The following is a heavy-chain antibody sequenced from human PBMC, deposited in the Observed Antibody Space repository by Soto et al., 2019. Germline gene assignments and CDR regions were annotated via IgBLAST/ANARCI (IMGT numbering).Heavy chain of an antibody. CDR1: GFTFSSYA. D-gene: IGHD3-10*01. CDR3: ARVGIGELLFYYFDY. Sequence: GGSLRLSCAASGFTFSSYAMHWVRQAPGKGLEWVAVISYDGSNKYYADSGKGRFTISRDNSKNTLYLQMNSLRAEDTAGYYCARVGIGELLFYYFDYWGQGTLVTVSS. CDR2: ISYDGSNK. V-gene: IGHV3-30-3*01. J-gene: IGHJ4*02.